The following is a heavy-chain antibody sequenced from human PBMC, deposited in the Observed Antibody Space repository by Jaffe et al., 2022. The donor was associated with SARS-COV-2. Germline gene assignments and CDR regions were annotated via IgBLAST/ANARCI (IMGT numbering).Heavy chain of an antibody. Sequence: QVQLVQSGAEVKKPGASVKVSCKASGYTFTGYYIHWVRQAPGQGLEWMGWLNPDTGGRKYAESFEGRVTLTKDTSISTAYMELSGLRSDDTAVYYCAIPFGVVIFNYFHMDLWGQGTTVTVSS. J-gene: IGHJ6*02. D-gene: IGHD3-3*01. CDR1: GYTFTGYY. CDR2: LNPDTGGR. V-gene: IGHV1-2*02. CDR3: AIPFGVVIFNYFHMDL.